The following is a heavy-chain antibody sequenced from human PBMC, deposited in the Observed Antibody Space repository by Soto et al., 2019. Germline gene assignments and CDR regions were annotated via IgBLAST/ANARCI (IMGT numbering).Heavy chain of an antibody. J-gene: IGHJ6*03. CDR1: GYTFTSYY. CDR2: INPSGGST. V-gene: IGHV1-46*01. CDR3: ARRARPDFYYMDV. Sequence: ASVKVSCKASGYTFTSYYMHWVRQAPGQGLEWMGIINPSGGSTSYAQKFQGRVTMTRDTSTSTVYMELSSLRPEDMAVYYCARRARPDFYYMDVWGKGTTVTVSS. D-gene: IGHD6-6*01.